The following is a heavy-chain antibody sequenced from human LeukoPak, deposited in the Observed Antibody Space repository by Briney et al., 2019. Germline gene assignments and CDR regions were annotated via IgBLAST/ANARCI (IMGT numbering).Heavy chain of an antibody. CDR3: ANSANYGGNSGYFDY. D-gene: IGHD4-23*01. CDR1: GGSISSSSYY. CDR2: IYYSGNT. J-gene: IGHJ4*02. Sequence: PSETLSLTCTVSGGSISSSSYYWGWIRQPPGKGLEWIGSIYYSGNTYYNPSLMSRVTISIDTSKNQFSLKLSSVTAADTAVYYCANSANYGGNSGYFDYWGQGTLVTVSS. V-gene: IGHV4-39*01.